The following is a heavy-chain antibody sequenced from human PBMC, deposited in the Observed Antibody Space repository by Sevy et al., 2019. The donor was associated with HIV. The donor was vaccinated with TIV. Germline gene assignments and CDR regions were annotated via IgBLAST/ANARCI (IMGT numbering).Heavy chain of an antibody. Sequence: GGSLRLSCVASGFTFPIYSVVWVRRAPGKGLEWLTLISYDGNSRYYADSVKGRFTISRDNSNNILYLQMTSLRVEDTALHFCARVAVEYCTNDCYHRFDHWGLGTLVTVSS. D-gene: IGHD2-8*01. CDR2: ISYDGNSR. CDR3: ARVAVEYCTNDCYHRFDH. CDR1: GFTFPIYS. J-gene: IGHJ4*02. V-gene: IGHV3-30*04.